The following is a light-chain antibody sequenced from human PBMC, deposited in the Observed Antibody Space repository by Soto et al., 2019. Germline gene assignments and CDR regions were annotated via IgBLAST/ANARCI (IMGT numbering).Light chain of an antibody. CDR2: EGT. Sequence: QSALTQPASVSGSPGQSITISCTGTSSDVGNYNLVSWYQQHPGKAPKLMIYEGTKRPSGVSNRFSGSKSGNMASLTISGLQAEDEADYYCCSYAGSSFYVFGTGTKVTVL. J-gene: IGLJ1*01. CDR1: SSDVGNYNL. V-gene: IGLV2-23*01. CDR3: CSYAGSSFYV.